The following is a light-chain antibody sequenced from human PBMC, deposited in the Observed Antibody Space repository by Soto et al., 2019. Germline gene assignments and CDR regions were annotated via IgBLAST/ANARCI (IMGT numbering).Light chain of an antibody. Sequence: VVLTQYPYSLSLSLGERATINCKCSQRVLYSSNNKNYLAWYQQKPGQPLKLLIYWASTRESGVPDRFSGSGSGTDFTLTISSLQAEDVAVYYCQQYYSTPQTFGQGTKVDIK. CDR2: WAS. J-gene: IGKJ1*01. V-gene: IGKV4-1*01. CDR3: QQYYSTPQT. CDR1: QRVLYSSNNKNY.